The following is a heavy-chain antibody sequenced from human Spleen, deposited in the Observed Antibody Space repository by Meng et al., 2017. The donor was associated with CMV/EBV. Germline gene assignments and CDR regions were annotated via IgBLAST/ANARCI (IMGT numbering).Heavy chain of an antibody. CDR2: TYFRSKWYN. J-gene: IGHJ6*02. CDR1: GDSVSSNSAD. V-gene: IGHV6-1*01. CDR3: ARNADRPFYYYGLDV. Sequence: SETLSLTCAISGDSVSSNSADWNWIRQSPSRGLEWLGRTYFRSKWYNDYALSVKSRITINPDTSKNQFSLQLNSVTPEDAAVYYCARNADRPFYYYGLDVWGQGTTVTVSS.